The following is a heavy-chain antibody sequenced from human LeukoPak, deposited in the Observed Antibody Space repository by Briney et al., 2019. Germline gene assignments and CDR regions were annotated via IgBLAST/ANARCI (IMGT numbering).Heavy chain of an antibody. CDR1: GFTFSTFA. V-gene: IGHV3-23*01. CDR2: IFPSGGEI. J-gene: IGHJ4*02. D-gene: IGHD5-12*01. Sequence: GGSLRLSCAASGFTFSTFAMIWVRQPPGKGLEWVSSIFPSGGEIHYADSVRGRFTISRDNSKSTLSLQMNSLRADDTAIYYCATDYFIDYWGQGTLVTVSS. CDR3: ATDYFIDY.